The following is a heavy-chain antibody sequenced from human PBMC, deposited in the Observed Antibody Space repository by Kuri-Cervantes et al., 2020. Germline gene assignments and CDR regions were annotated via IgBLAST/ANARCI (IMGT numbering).Heavy chain of an antibody. D-gene: IGHD3-10*01. J-gene: IGHJ6*03. V-gene: IGHV1-69*13. CDR3: AGGPLFGSGSYYKGYYYYYMDV. CDR1: GGTFSSYA. Sequence: SVKVSCKASGGTFSSYAISWVRQAPGQGLEWMGGIIPIFGTANYAQKFQGRVTITADESTSTAYMELSSLRSEDTAVYYCAGGPLFGSGSYYKGYYYYYMDVWGKGTTVTVSS. CDR2: IIPIFGTA.